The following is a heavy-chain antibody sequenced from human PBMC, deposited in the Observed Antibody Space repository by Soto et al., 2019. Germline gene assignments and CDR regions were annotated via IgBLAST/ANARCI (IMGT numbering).Heavy chain of an antibody. CDR2: ISYDGSNK. CDR3: AKGGWLPEPSPFAS. D-gene: IGHD5-12*01. CDR1: GFTFSSYG. J-gene: IGHJ4*02. V-gene: IGHV3-30*18. Sequence: QVQLVESGGGVVQPGRSLRLSCAASGFTFSSYGMHWVRQDPGKGLEWVAVISYDGSNKYYADSVKGRFTISRDNSKNTLYLQMNSLRAEDTAVYYCAKGGWLPEPSPFASWGQGTLVTVSS.